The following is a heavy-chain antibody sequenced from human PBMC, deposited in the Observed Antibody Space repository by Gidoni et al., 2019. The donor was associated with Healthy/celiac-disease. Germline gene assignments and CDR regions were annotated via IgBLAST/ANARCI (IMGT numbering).Heavy chain of an antibody. CDR1: VFTFISYW. CDR2: RKKDGSEK. Sequence: EVHLVASGGGLVQPGGSLRLSCSASVFTFISYWMSWVRQAPGKGLEWVANRKKDGSEKYYVDSVKGRFNISRDNAKNSLYLQMNSLRAEDTAVYYCARVRWWVVVAATLDAFDIWGQGTMVTVSS. J-gene: IGHJ3*02. CDR3: ARVRWWVVVAATLDAFDI. V-gene: IGHV3-7*03. D-gene: IGHD2-15*01.